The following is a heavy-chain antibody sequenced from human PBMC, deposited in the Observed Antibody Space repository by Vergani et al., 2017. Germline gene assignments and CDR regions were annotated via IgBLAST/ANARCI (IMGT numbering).Heavy chain of an antibody. D-gene: IGHD3-10*01. Sequence: QVQLVQSGAEVKKPGSSVKVSCKASGGTFSSSAISWVRQAPGQGLEWMGGIIPIFGTANYAQKFQGRVTMTAGKSTSTAYMELSSLRSEDTAVYYCARDTLRVHYYGSGSLNYYYGMDVWGQGTTVTVSS. CDR1: GGTFSSSA. V-gene: IGHV1-69*06. CDR2: IIPIFGTA. CDR3: ARDTLRVHYYGSGSLNYYYGMDV. J-gene: IGHJ6*02.